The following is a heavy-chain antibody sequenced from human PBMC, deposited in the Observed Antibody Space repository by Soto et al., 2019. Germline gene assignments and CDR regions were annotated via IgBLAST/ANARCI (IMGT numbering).Heavy chain of an antibody. V-gene: IGHV3-21*01. CDR3: VREDGKVGTNSAFDY. J-gene: IGHJ4*02. Sequence: EVQVVESGGDLVKPGGSLRLSCASSGFTFNTYTMNWVRQAPGKGLEWVSSINGRGNYIYYAESVKGRFTIPRDNAKNSLYLQMDRLRAEDTALYYCVREDGKVGTNSAFDYWGLGALVNVSS. CDR1: GFTFNTYT. CDR2: INGRGNYI. D-gene: IGHD1-26*01.